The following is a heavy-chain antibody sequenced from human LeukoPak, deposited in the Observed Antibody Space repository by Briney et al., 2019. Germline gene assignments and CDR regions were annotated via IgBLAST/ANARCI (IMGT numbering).Heavy chain of an antibody. CDR1: GYTFTTYH. V-gene: IGHV1-18*01. CDR2: ISPYNGNT. J-gene: IGHJ4*02. Sequence: ASVKVSCKASGYTFTTYHIGWVRQAPGQGLEWMGWISPYNGNTNYVQKVQGRVTMTTDTSTSTAYMELRSLRSDDTAVYYCASFYDSSGYYSGFDYWGQGTLVTVSS. D-gene: IGHD3-22*01. CDR3: ASFYDSSGYYSGFDY.